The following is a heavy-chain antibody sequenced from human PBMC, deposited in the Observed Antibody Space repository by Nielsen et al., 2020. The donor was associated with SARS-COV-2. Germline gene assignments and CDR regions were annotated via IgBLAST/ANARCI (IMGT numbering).Heavy chain of an antibody. CDR1: GFTFSSYA. Sequence: GESLKISCAASGFTFSSYAMSWVRQAPGKGLEWVSAISGSGGSTYYAGSVKGRFTISRDNSKNTLYLQMNSLRAEDTAVYYCAKDKYQLLNYGMDVWGQGTTVTVSS. CDR2: ISGSGGST. D-gene: IGHD2-2*01. CDR3: AKDKYQLLNYGMDV. V-gene: IGHV3-23*01. J-gene: IGHJ6*02.